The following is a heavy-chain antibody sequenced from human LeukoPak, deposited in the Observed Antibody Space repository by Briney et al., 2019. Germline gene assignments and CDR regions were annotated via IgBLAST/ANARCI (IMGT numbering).Heavy chain of an antibody. Sequence: ASVKVSCKASGYTFTSYGISWVRQAPGQGLEWMGWISAYNGNTNYAQKLQGRVTMTTDTPTSTAYMELRSLRSDDTAVYYCARDLSVWFGELLFPFYYYYYGMDVWGQGTTVTVSS. V-gene: IGHV1-18*01. CDR2: ISAYNGNT. D-gene: IGHD3-10*01. CDR1: GYTFTSYG. J-gene: IGHJ6*02. CDR3: ARDLSVWFGELLFPFYYYYYGMDV.